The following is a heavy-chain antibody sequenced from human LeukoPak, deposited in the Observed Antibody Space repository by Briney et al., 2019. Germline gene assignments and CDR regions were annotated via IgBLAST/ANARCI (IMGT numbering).Heavy chain of an antibody. D-gene: IGHD5-12*01. Sequence: GGSLRLSCAASGFTFSSYSMNWVRQAPGKGLEWVSSISSSSSYIYYADSVKGRFTISRDNAKNSLYLQMNSLRAEDTAVYYCVTGYAVATTFDWGQGTLVTVSS. CDR1: GFTFSSYS. V-gene: IGHV3-21*01. CDR3: VTGYAVATTFD. J-gene: IGHJ4*02. CDR2: ISSSSSYI.